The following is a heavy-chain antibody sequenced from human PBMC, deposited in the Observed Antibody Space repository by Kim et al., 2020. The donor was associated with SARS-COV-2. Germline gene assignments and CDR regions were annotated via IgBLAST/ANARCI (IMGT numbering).Heavy chain of an antibody. CDR1: GYTFTSYA. CDR3: AITPTRTMTYYYDSSGYLFDY. Sequence: ASVKVSCKASGYTFTSYAMNWVRQAPGQGLEWMGWINTNTGNPTYAQGFTGRFVFSLDTSVSTAYLQISSLKAEDTAVYYCAITPTRTMTYYYDSSGYLFDYWGQGTLVTVSS. V-gene: IGHV7-4-1*02. CDR2: INTNTGNP. D-gene: IGHD3-22*01. J-gene: IGHJ4*02.